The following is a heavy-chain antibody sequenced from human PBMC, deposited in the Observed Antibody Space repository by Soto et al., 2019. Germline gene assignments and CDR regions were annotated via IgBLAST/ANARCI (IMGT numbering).Heavy chain of an antibody. Sequence: ASVKVSCKTSGYTFSNYGINWVRQAPGQGLEWMGWISGYNGNTNYAQTVQGRVTMTIDTSTGTVYMELRSLKSDDTAIYYCSRFIMVGGWFDPNYYHGMDVWGQGTTVTVSS. CDR2: ISGYNGNT. J-gene: IGHJ6*02. CDR1: GYTFSNYG. V-gene: IGHV1-18*01. CDR3: SRFIMVGGWFDPNYYHGMDV. D-gene: IGHD6-19*01.